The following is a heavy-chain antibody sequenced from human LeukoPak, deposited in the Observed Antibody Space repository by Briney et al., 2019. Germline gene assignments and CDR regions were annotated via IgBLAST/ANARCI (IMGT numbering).Heavy chain of an antibody. D-gene: IGHD6-13*01. CDR1: GFSFGVYE. J-gene: IGHJ4*02. Sequence: PGGSLRLSCVASGFSFGVYEMNWVRQAPGKGLEWVSYISSSGSAIYYVDSVKGRFTVSRDNAKNPLYLQMNSLRAEDTAVYYCARGTIAAAGYYYFDYWGQGTQVTVSS. V-gene: IGHV3-48*03. CDR2: ISSSGSAI. CDR3: ARGTIAAAGYYYFDY.